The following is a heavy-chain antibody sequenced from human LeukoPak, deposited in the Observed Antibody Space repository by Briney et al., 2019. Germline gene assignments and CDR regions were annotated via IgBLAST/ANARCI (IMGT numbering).Heavy chain of an antibody. CDR1: GGTFSSYA. J-gene: IGHJ4*02. D-gene: IGHD6-13*01. CDR2: ISAYNGNT. V-gene: IGHV1-18*01. Sequence: ASVKVSCKASGGTFSSYAISWVRQAPGQGLEWMGWISAYNGNTNYAQKLQGRVTMTTDTSTSTAYMELRSLRSDDTAVYYCARYSPGIAANYWGQGTLVTVSS. CDR3: ARYSPGIAANY.